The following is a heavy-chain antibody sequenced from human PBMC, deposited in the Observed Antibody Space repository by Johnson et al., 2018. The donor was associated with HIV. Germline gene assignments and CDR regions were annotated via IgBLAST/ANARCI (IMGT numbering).Heavy chain of an antibody. Sequence: VQLVESGGGVVQPGRSLRLSCAASGFTFSSYAMHWVRQAPGKGLAWVAVISYDGSIIYYSDSVKGRFAISRDNVKNSLYLQMNSLRAEDTAVYYCARDPVVAHAFDIWGQGTIVTVSS. CDR2: ISYDGSII. CDR1: GFTFSSYA. J-gene: IGHJ3*02. D-gene: IGHD3-22*01. CDR3: ARDPVVAHAFDI. V-gene: IGHV3-30*09.